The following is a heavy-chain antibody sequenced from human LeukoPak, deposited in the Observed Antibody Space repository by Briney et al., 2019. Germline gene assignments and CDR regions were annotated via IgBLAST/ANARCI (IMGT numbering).Heavy chain of an antibody. J-gene: IGHJ4*02. D-gene: IGHD4-11*01. CDR3: ARMTTVTTSTVRYYFDY. CDR1: GGSISSYY. Sequence: SETLSLTCTVSGGSISSYYWSWIRQPPGKGLEWIGYIYYSGSTNYNPSLKSRVTISVDTSKNQFSLKLSSVTAADTAVYYCARMTTVTTSTVRYYFDYWGQGTLVTVSS. V-gene: IGHV4-59*01. CDR2: IYYSGST.